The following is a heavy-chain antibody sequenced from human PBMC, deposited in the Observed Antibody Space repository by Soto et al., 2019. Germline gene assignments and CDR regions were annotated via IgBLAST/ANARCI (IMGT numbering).Heavy chain of an antibody. J-gene: IGHJ3*02. V-gene: IGHV1-18*01. D-gene: IGHD2-2*01. Sequence: ASVKVSCKASGYTFTSYGISWVRQSPGQGLEWMGWISAYNGNTNYAQKLQGRVTMTTDTFTSTAYMEPRSLGCDDRAVYYGGTDASHGSVVVPAPKGAIHIWCQGTMVSVSS. CDR1: GYTFTSYG. CDR3: GTDASHGSVVVPAPKGAIHI. CDR2: ISAYNGNT.